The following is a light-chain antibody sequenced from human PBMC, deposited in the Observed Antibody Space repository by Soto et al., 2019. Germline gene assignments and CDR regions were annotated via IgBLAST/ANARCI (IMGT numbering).Light chain of an antibody. CDR1: SRDVGGSNY. CDR2: EVS. Sequence: QSVLIQPASVSGSPGQSITISCTVTSRDVGGSNYVSWYQHHPHRAPKLLIYEVSYRPSGVSSRFSGSKSGNTASLTISGLQAEDEADYYCSSYTSSNTLGVFGVGTKVTVL. V-gene: IGLV2-14*01. CDR3: SSYTSSNTLGV. J-gene: IGLJ1*01.